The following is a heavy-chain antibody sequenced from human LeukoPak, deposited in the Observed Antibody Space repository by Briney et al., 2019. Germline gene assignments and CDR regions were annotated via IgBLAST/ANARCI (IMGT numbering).Heavy chain of an antibody. V-gene: IGHV1-2*02. Sequence: GASVKVSCKASGYTFTDNYIHWVRQAPGQGLEWMGWINPLSGGPMYAQKFQGRVTMTRDTSLSTAYIGLNGLKSDDTAIYYCAREGIKIFGGWAPFDPWGQGTLVTVS. CDR3: AREGIKIFGGWAPFDP. CDR1: GYTFTDNY. J-gene: IGHJ5*02. CDR2: INPLSGGP. D-gene: IGHD3-3*01.